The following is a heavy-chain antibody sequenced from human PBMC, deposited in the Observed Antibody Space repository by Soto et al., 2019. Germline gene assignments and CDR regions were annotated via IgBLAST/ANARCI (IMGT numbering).Heavy chain of an antibody. J-gene: IGHJ6*02. CDR3: ARDPLWDGSSSYLAYYYYYYGMDV. V-gene: IGHV1-46*01. Sequence: ASVKVSCKASGYTFTSYYMHWVRQAPGQGLEWMGIINPSGGSTSYAQKFQGRVTMTRDTSTSTVYMELSSLRSEDTAVYYCARDPLWDGSSSYLAYYYYYYGMDVWGQGTTVTVSS. CDR1: GYTFTSYY. CDR2: INPSGGST. D-gene: IGHD6-13*01.